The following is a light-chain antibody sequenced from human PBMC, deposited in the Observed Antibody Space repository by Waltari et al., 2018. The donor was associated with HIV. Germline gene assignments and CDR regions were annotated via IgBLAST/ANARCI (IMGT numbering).Light chain of an antibody. J-gene: IGLJ3*02. CDR2: DVN. Sequence: QSALTQPASVSGSLGQSIPISCIASSSHIGTYTPVSWYQQYPDKAPLLLIRDVNPRHSGIPFRFSASKSGKTATLTISGLQAEDEADYYCSSYITTGTILFGGGTKVTVL. CDR3: SSYITTGTIL. V-gene: IGLV2-14*03. CDR1: SSHIGTYTP.